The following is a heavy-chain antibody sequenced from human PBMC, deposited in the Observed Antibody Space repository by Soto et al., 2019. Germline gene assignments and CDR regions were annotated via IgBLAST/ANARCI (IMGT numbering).Heavy chain of an antibody. Sequence: VGSLRLSCAASGFIFRDAWSSWVRQAPGKGLEWIGRVKSKSEGGTTDYAALVKGRFTVSRDDSINTVSLQMDSLKMEDTAVYFCVAGSPFEYWGQGTLVTVSS. D-gene: IGHD2-21*01. CDR1: GFIFRDAW. CDR3: VAGSPFEY. CDR2: VKSKSEGGTT. J-gene: IGHJ4*02. V-gene: IGHV3-15*05.